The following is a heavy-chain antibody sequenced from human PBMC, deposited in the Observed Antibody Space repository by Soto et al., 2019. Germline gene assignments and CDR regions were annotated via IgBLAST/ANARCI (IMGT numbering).Heavy chain of an antibody. V-gene: IGHV4-38-2*02. CDR3: AREGGGLAAAGTPYYYYGMDV. CDR2: IYHSGST. D-gene: IGHD6-13*01. Sequence: KPSETLSLTCAVSGYSISSGYYWGWIRQPPGKGLEWIGSIYHSGSTYYNPSLKSRVTISVDTSKNQFSLKLSSVTAADTAVYYCAREGGGLAAAGTPYYYYGMDVWGQGTTVTVSS. J-gene: IGHJ6*02. CDR1: GYSISSGYY.